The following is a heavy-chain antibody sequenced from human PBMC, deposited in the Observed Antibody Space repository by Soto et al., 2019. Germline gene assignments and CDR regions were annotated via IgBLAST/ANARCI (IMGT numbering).Heavy chain of an antibody. CDR2: IYYSGST. CDR1: GGSISSYY. Sequence: SETLSLTCTVSGGSISSYYWSWIRQPPGKGLGWIGYIYYSGSTNYNPSLKSRVTISVDTSKNQFSLKLSSVTAADTAVYYCARTLAAAGTVENFDYWGQGTLVTVSS. V-gene: IGHV4-59*01. CDR3: ARTLAAAGTVENFDY. J-gene: IGHJ4*02. D-gene: IGHD6-13*01.